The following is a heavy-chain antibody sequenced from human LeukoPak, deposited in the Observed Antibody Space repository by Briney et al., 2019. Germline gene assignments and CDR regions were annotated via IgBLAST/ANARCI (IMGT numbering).Heavy chain of an antibody. CDR2: IGVAANT. J-gene: IGHJ4*02. D-gene: IGHD1-26*01. CDR3: ARQNTPHGNFDY. V-gene: IGHV3-13*01. Sequence: GGSLRLSCAASGFTFSSYDMHWVRQAPGKGLEWVSAIGVAANTFYSGSVKGRFTISRENAKNSLYLLMTSLRAEDTAVYYCARQNTPHGNFDYWGQGIPVTVSS. CDR1: GFTFSSYD.